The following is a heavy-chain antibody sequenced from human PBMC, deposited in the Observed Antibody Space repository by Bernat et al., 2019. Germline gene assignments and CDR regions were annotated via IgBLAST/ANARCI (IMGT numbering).Heavy chain of an antibody. CDR1: GFTFSSFA. CDR2: ISYDGSNK. J-gene: IGHJ4*02. CDR3: ARDRGHWPPDY. Sequence: QVQLVESGGGVVQPGRSLRLSCAASGFTFSSFAMHWVRQPPGMGLEWVALISYDGSNKYYADSVKGRFTISRDNSKNTLYLQMNSLRAEDTAVYYCARDRGHWPPDYWGQGTLVTVSS. V-gene: IGHV3-30-3*01.